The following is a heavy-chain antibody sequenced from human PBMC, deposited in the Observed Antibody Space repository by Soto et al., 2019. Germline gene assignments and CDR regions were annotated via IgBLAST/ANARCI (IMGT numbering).Heavy chain of an antibody. D-gene: IGHD1-26*01. V-gene: IGHV3-23*01. CDR3: EKYTNMWELLFYFQY. CDR2: IGGSGGGT. CDR1: GCTLSNYA. J-gene: IGHJ4*02. Sequence: GSLRRACSASGCTLSNYAMSWVRQAPGKGLEWVSAIGGSGGGTYYADSVKGRFTISRDNSKNTLYLQMDSLKTEDTALYYCEKYTNMWELLFYFQYWGQGTLVTVYS.